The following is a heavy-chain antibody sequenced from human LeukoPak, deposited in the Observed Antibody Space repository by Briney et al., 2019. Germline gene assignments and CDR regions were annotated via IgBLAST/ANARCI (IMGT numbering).Heavy chain of an antibody. CDR2: ISAYNGNT. D-gene: IGHD3-10*01. V-gene: IGHV1-18*01. J-gene: IGHJ5*02. Sequence: ASVKVSCKASGYTFTSYGISWVRQAPGQGLEGMGWISAYNGNTNYAQKLQGRVTMTTDTSTSTAYMELRSLRSDDTAVYYCARVIRWFGEPHWFDPWGQGTLVTVSS. CDR1: GYTFTSYG. CDR3: ARVIRWFGEPHWFDP.